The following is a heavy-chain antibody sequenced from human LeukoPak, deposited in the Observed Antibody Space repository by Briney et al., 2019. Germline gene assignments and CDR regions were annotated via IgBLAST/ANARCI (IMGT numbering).Heavy chain of an antibody. J-gene: IGHJ4*02. CDR2: IYYSGRT. CDR3: ARDDGRGVVTPY. CDR1: GGSISGSDYY. V-gene: IGHV4-39*07. D-gene: IGHD2-21*02. Sequence: SETLSLTCTVSGGSISGSDYYWGWIRQPPGKGLEWIGSIYYSGRTFYNPSLKSRVAISVDTSKNQFSLNLISVTAADTAVYYCARDDGRGVVTPYWGQGTLVTVSS.